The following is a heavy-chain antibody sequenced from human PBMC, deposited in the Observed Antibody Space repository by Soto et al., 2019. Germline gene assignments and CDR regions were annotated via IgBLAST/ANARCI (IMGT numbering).Heavy chain of an antibody. D-gene: IGHD3-3*01. CDR3: TTLGGYDFWSGYFARPLNWFDP. Sequence: GGSLRLSCAASGFTFSNAWMNWVRQAPGKGLEWVGRIKSKTDGGTTDYAAPVKGRFTISRDDSKNTLYLQMNSLKTEDTAVYYCTTLGGYDFWSGYFARPLNWFDPWGQGTLVTVSS. CDR1: GFTFSNAW. J-gene: IGHJ5*02. V-gene: IGHV3-15*07. CDR2: IKSKTDGGTT.